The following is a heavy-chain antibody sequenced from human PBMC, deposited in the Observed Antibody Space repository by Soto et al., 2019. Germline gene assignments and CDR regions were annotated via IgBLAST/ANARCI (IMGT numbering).Heavy chain of an antibody. CDR3: ARLPSPRRDGYNFLYFDY. Sequence: SETLSLTCTVSGGSISSYYWSWIRQPPGKGLEWIGYIYYSGSTNYNPSLKSRVTISVDTSKNQFSLKLSSVTAADTAVYYCARLPSPRRDGYNFLYFDYWGQGTLVTVSS. CDR2: IYYSGST. CDR1: GGSISSYY. V-gene: IGHV4-59*01. D-gene: IGHD5-12*01. J-gene: IGHJ4*02.